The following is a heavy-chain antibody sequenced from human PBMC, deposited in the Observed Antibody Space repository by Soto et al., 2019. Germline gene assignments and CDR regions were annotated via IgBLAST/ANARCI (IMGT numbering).Heavy chain of an antibody. D-gene: IGHD1-26*01. CDR1: GASISSSSYY. J-gene: IGHJ4*02. Sequence: SETLSLTCTVSGASISSSSYYWGWIRQPPGKGLEYIGIDFYSGSTYYNPSLKSRVTISVDTSKNQFSLGLSSVTAADTAVYYCAGRKGSGSPYFDYWGQGTLVTVSS. CDR2: DFYSGST. V-gene: IGHV4-39*01. CDR3: AGRKGSGSPYFDY.